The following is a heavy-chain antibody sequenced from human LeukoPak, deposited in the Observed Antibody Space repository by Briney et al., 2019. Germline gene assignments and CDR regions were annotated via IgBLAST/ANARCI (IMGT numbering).Heavy chain of an antibody. D-gene: IGHD3-10*01. CDR1: GFTFSSYA. CDR3: AKVDLLDYYGSGGDY. V-gene: IGHV3-23*01. CDR2: ISGSGSST. J-gene: IGHJ4*02. Sequence: GGSLRLSCAASGFTFSSYAMSWVRQAPGKGLEWVSAISGSGSSTYYADSVKGRFTISRDNSKNTLYLQMNSLRAEDTAVYYCAKVDLLDYYGSGGDYWGQGTLVTVSS.